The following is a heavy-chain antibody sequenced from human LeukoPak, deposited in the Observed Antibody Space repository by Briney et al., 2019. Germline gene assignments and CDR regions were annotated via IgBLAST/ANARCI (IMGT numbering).Heavy chain of an antibody. V-gene: IGHV3-21*01. CDR2: ISSSSSYI. Sequence: PGGSLRLSCAASGFTFSSYSMNWVRQAPGKGLEWVSSISSSSSYIYYADSVKGRFTISRDNAKNSLYLQMNSLRAEDTAVYYCASESTYYDSSGYYFEYFQHWGQGTLVTVSS. J-gene: IGHJ1*01. CDR1: GFTFSSYS. D-gene: IGHD3-22*01. CDR3: ASESTYYDSSGYYFEYFQH.